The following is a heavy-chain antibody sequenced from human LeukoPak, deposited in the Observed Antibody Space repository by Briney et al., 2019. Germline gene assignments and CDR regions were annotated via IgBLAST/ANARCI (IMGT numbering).Heavy chain of an antibody. V-gene: IGHV4-39*01. CDR3: ARLSLGYGDYVVTDAFDI. CDR2: IYYSGST. J-gene: IGHJ3*02. CDR1: GGSISSSSYY. Sequence: SETLSLTCTVSGGSISSSSYYWGWIRQPPGKGLEWIGSIYYSGSTYYNPSLKSRVTISVDTSKNQFSLKLSSVTAADTAVYYCARLSLGYGDYVVTDAFDIWGQGKMVTVSS. D-gene: IGHD4-17*01.